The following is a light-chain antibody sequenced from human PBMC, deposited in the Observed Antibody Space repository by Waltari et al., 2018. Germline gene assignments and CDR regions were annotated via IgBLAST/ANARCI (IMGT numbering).Light chain of an antibody. CDR3: SSQSSNDVVL. V-gene: IGLV2-14*01. Sequence: QSALTQPASVSGSPGQSVTIFCAGTSNDVGGYNSVSWYQEHPGQAPRVIIYDVSDLPSGVSDRVSGSKSGNTASLTISGLQAEDEADYYCSSQSSNDVVLFGGGTKLTVL. CDR2: DVS. CDR1: SNDVGGYNS. J-gene: IGLJ2*01.